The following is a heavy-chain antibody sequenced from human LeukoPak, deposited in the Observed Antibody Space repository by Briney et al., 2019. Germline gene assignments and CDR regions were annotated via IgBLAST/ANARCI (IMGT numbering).Heavy chain of an antibody. CDR3: ARDKIHSEYSSSSTDY. D-gene: IGHD6-6*01. Sequence: GASVKVSCKASGYTFTSYYMHWVRQAPGQGLEWMGWISAYNGNTNYAQKLQGRVTMTTDTSTSTAYMELRSLRSDDTAVYYCARDKIHSEYSSSSTDYWGQGTLVTVSS. V-gene: IGHV1-18*04. CDR1: GYTFTSYY. CDR2: ISAYNGNT. J-gene: IGHJ4*02.